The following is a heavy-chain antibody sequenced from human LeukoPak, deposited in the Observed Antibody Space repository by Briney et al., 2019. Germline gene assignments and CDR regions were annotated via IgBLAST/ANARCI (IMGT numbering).Heavy chain of an antibody. J-gene: IGHJ3*02. V-gene: IGHV1-2*02. D-gene: IGHD6-13*01. CDR1: GYTFTGYY. CDR3: ARDGGSSSWYVVFDI. Sequence: ASVKVSCKASGYTFTGYYMHWVRQAPGQGLEWMGWINPNSGGTNYAQKFQGRVTMTRDTSISTAYMELSRLRSDDTAVYYCARDGGSSSWYVVFDIWGQGTMVTVSS. CDR2: INPNSGGT.